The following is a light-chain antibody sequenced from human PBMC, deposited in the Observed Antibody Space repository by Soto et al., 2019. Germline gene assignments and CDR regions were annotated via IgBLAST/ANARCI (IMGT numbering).Light chain of an antibody. Sequence: DIQMTQSPSTLSGSVGDRVTITCRASQTISSWLAWYQQKPGKAPKLLIYKASTLKSGVPSRFSGSGSGTEFTLTISSLQPDDFAAYYGQHYNSYSDAVGQGTKVELK. V-gene: IGKV1-5*03. CDR2: KAS. J-gene: IGKJ1*01. CDR3: QHYNSYSDA. CDR1: QTISSW.